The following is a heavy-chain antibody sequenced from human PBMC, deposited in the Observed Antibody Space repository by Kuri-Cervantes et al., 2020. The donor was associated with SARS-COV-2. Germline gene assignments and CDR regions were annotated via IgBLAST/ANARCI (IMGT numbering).Heavy chain of an antibody. J-gene: IGHJ3*02. CDR2: ISYDGSNK. V-gene: IGHV3-30-3*01. D-gene: IGHD3-22*01. Sequence: LSLTCAASGFTFSSYAMHWVRQAPGKGLEWVAVISYDGSNKYYADSVKGRLTISRDNSKNTLYLQMNSLRAEDTAVYYCARDHQSMIVVVMGNAFDIWGQGTMVTVSS. CDR1: GFTFSSYA. CDR3: ARDHQSMIVVVMGNAFDI.